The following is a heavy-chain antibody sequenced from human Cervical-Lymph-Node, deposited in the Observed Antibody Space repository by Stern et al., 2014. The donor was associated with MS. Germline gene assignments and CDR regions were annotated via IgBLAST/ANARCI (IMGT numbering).Heavy chain of an antibody. CDR2: LSSGHNYI. D-gene: IGHD2-2*01. CDR1: GFTFSSSS. Sequence: VQLVESGGGLVKPGGSLRLSCAASGFTFSSSSLNWVRQAPGKVLEWVSSLSSGHNYIYYADSLKGRFTISRDNARNSLYLQMNSLRAEDTAVYYCATFAAPAATAYMGLHYWGQGTLVTVSS. J-gene: IGHJ4*02. V-gene: IGHV3-21*01. CDR3: ATFAAPAATAYMGLHY.